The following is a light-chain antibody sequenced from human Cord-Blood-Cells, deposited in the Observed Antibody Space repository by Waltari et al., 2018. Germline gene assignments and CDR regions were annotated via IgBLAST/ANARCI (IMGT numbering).Light chain of an antibody. CDR1: QSVSSY. CDR3: QQRSNWYT. J-gene: IGKJ2*01. CDR2: DAS. V-gene: IGKV3-11*01. Sequence: EIVLTQSPATLSLSPGERATLSCRASQSVSSYLAWYQQKPGQAPRPLIYDASNRATGIPARFSGIGSGTDFTLTISSLEPEDFAVYYCQQRSNWYTFGQGTKLEIK.